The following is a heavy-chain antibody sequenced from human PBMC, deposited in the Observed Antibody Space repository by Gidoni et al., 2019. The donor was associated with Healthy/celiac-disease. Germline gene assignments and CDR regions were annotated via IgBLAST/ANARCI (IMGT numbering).Heavy chain of an antibody. CDR2: ISYDGSNK. D-gene: IGHD2-2*02. CDR3: ARDPLIVVVPAAIPGAFDI. Sequence: VQLVESGGGVVQPGRSLRLSCAASGITVSSYGMHWVRQAPGTGLEWVAVISYDGSNKYYADSVKGRFTISRDNSKNTLYLQMNSLSAEDTAVYYCARDPLIVVVPAAIPGAFDIWGQGTMVTVSS. J-gene: IGHJ3*02. CDR1: GITVSSYG. V-gene: IGHV3-30*03.